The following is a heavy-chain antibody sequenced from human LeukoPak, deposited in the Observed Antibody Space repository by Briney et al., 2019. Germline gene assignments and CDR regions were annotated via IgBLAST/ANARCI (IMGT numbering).Heavy chain of an antibody. J-gene: IGHJ4*02. Sequence: ASVTVSCKVSGYTLTELSMHWVRQAPGKGLEWMGGFDPEDGETIYAQKFQGRVTMTEDTSTDTAYMELSSLRSEDTAVYYCATGPSYCGGDCYRYWGQGTLVTVSS. CDR1: GYTLTELS. D-gene: IGHD2-21*02. CDR2: FDPEDGET. CDR3: ATGPSYCGGDCYRY. V-gene: IGHV1-24*01.